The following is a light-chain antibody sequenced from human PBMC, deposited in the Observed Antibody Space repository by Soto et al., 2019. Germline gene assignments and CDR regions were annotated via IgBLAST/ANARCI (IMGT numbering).Light chain of an antibody. CDR3: QCSDSSLSGSWV. CDR2: DNG. CDR1: SSYIGAGYD. V-gene: IGLV1-40*01. J-gene: IGLJ3*02. Sequence: QPVLTQPPSVSGAPGQRVTVSCTGSSSYIGAGYDVHWYQQLPGTAPKLLIYDNGNRPSGVPDRFSGSKSGTSASLTITGLQAEDEADYYCQCSDSSLSGSWVFGGGTKLTVL.